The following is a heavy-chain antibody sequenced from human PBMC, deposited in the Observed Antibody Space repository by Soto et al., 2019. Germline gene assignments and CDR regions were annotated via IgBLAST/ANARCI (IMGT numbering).Heavy chain of an antibody. D-gene: IGHD3-16*01. CDR1: LDSVSSNSVA. CDR2: RYYASKWHN. CDR3: ASCRDILGAFCAHFDY. V-gene: IGHV6-1*01. J-gene: IGHJ4*01. Sequence: SQPLSRTCDISLDSVSSNSVAWNCIWQSPSRGLEWLGRRYYASKWHNNYALSVKSRINMYRDTSKNQLSLQLNSLTHEDTGVYYCASCRDILGAFCAHFDYWGLGILVT.